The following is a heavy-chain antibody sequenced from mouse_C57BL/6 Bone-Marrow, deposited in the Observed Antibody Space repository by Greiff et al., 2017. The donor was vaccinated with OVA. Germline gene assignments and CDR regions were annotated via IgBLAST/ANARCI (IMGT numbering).Heavy chain of an antibody. D-gene: IGHD1-1*01. J-gene: IGHJ1*03. CDR2: ISDGGSYT. CDR1: GFTFSSYA. V-gene: IGHV5-4*01. CDR3: ARERELRSV. Sequence: EVMLVESGGGLVKPGGSLKLSCAASGFTFSSYAMSWVRQTPEKRLEWVATISDGGSYTYYPDNVKGRFTISRDNAKNNLYLQMSHLKSEDTAMYYCARERELRSVWGTGTTVTVSS.